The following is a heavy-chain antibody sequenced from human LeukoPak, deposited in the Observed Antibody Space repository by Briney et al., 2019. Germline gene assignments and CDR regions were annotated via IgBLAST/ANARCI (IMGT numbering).Heavy chain of an antibody. J-gene: IGHJ5*02. CDR3: ARDFWVRHSAPAPKDL. D-gene: IGHD2-2*01. CDR1: GYPFINYG. Sequence: ASVKVSCKASGYPFINYGISWVRQAPGQGLEWMGWISGYTGNTRYAQRFQGRVTMTTDTSTSTAYMELRSLRSDDTAVFYCARDFWVRHSAPAPKDLWGQGTLVTVSS. V-gene: IGHV1-18*01. CDR2: ISGYTGNT.